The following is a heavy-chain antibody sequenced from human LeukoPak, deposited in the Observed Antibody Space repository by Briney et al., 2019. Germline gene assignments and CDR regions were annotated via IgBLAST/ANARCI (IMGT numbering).Heavy chain of an antibody. CDR3: AKVRYGSDSGIDY. D-gene: IGHD4-23*01. V-gene: IGHV3-33*06. CDR1: GFTFSSDG. CDR2: IWYDGSNK. J-gene: IGHJ4*02. Sequence: GGSLRLSCAASGFTFSSDGMHWVRQAPGNGLEWVAVIWYDGSNKYYADSVKGRFTISRDNSKTTLYLQMNSLRAEDTAVYYCAKVRYGSDSGIDYWGQGTLVTVSS.